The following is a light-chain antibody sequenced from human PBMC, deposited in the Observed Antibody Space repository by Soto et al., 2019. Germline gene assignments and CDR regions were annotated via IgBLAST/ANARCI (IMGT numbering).Light chain of an antibody. J-gene: IGLJ2*01. Sequence: QLVLTQPTSLSASPGASARFTCTLRSGINVGTYRIYWYQQKPGSLPRYLLSYKSDSDKQQGSGVPSRFSGSKDASTNAGLLLISGLQSEDEADYYCATWYSSTLVFGGGTKLTVL. V-gene: IGLV5-39*01. CDR3: ATWYSSTLV. CDR1: SGINVGTYR. CDR2: YKSDSDK.